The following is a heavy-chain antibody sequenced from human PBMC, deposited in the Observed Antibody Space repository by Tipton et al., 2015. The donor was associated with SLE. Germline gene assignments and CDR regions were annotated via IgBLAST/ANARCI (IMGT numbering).Heavy chain of an antibody. Sequence: SLRLSCAASGFTFSSYAMSWVRQAPGKGLEWVSVISGSGDRTYYADSVKGRFTISRDNAKNSLSLQMNSLRAEDTAVYYCVGPLAKPPAYWGQGTLVTVSS. D-gene: IGHD5-12*01. CDR2: ISGSGDRT. CDR3: VGPLAKPPAY. J-gene: IGHJ4*02. CDR1: GFTFSSYA. V-gene: IGHV3-23*01.